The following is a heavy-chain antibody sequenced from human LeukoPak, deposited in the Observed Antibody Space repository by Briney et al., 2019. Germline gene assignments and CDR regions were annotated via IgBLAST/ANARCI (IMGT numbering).Heavy chain of an antibody. J-gene: IGHJ4*02. CDR3: ARDTGGSYYGLDY. V-gene: IGHV4-34*01. CDR1: GGSLYGYY. CDR2: INHNGST. D-gene: IGHD1-26*01. Sequence: PSETLSLTCAVYGGSLYGYYWSWIRRPPGKGLEWIGEINHNGSTHFNPYLRSRVTMSLDTSKNQFSLKLSSVTAADTAVYYCARDTGGSYYGLDYWGQGTLVTVSS.